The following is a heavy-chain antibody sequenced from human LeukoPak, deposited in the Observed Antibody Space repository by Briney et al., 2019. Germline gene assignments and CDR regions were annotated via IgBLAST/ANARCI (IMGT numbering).Heavy chain of an antibody. CDR1: GFTFSSYG. J-gene: IGHJ4*02. Sequence: GRSLRLSCAASGFTFSSYGMHWVRQAPGKGLEWVAVIWYDGSNKYYADSVKGRFTISRDNSKNTLYLQMNSLRAEDTAVYYCARDKGDYDILTGYYTGTDYWGQGTLVTVSS. CDR2: IWYDGSNK. V-gene: IGHV3-33*01. D-gene: IGHD3-9*01. CDR3: ARDKGDYDILTGYYTGTDY.